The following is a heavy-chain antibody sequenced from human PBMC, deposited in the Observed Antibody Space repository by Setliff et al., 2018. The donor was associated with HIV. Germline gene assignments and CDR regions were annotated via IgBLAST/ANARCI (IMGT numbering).Heavy chain of an antibody. Sequence: ASVKVSCKASGYTFTTNGISWVRQAPGQGLEWMGWINTYNSQTNYAHKLQGRVTMTADTSTSTAYMEMRSLRSDDTAVYYCARHYHSNYGGYYMDVWGKGTTVTVSS. J-gene: IGHJ6*03. D-gene: IGHD4-4*01. CDR1: GYTFTTNG. CDR2: INTYNSQT. CDR3: ARHYHSNYGGYYMDV. V-gene: IGHV1-18*01.